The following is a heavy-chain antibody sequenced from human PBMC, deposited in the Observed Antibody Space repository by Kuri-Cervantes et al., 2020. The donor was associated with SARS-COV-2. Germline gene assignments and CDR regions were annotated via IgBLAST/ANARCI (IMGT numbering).Heavy chain of an antibody. D-gene: IGHD1-1*01. CDR1: GFTFSGRW. J-gene: IGHJ4*02. CDR2: INPDGSYT. CDR3: VRDGDHWNFDY. Sequence: GGSLRLYCAASGFTFSGRWIHWVRQAPGKGLVWVSRINPDGSYTNNADSVKGRFTLSRDNAKNMLFLQMNSLRAEDTAVYYCVRDGDHWNFDYWGQGTLVTVSS. V-gene: IGHV3-74*01.